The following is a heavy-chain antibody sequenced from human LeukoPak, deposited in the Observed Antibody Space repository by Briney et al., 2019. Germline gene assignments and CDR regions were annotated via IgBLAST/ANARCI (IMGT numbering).Heavy chain of an antibody. J-gene: IGHJ5*02. D-gene: IGHD3-22*01. CDR3: ARALNKRGYYDSSGYYSHNWFDP. Sequence: GASVKVSCKASGYTFSDYYIHWVRQATGQGLEWMGWMNPNSGNTGYAQKFQGRVTITRNTSISTAYMELSSLRSEDTAVYYCARALNKRGYYDSSGYYSHNWFDPWGQGTLVTVSS. CDR1: GYTFSDYY. CDR2: MNPNSGNT. V-gene: IGHV1-8*03.